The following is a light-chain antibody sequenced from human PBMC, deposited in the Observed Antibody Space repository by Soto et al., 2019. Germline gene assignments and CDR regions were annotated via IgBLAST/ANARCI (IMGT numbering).Light chain of an antibody. J-gene: IGKJ1*01. Sequence: ETVLTQSPGTLSLSPGERASLSCRASSTVDSIYLAWYQQKPGQAPRLLIYGASNRATGIPDRFSGSGSGTDFTLTISRLEPEDFAVYYCQQYDNWPPWTFG. CDR1: STVDSIY. CDR3: QQYDNWPPWT. CDR2: GAS. V-gene: IGKV3-20*01.